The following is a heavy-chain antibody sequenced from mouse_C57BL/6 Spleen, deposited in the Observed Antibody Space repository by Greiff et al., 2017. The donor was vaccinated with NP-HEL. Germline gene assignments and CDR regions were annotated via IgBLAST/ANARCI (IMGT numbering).Heavy chain of an antibody. CDR2: ISSGSSTI. V-gene: IGHV5-17*01. J-gene: IGHJ4*01. Sequence: VQLKQSGGGLVKPGGSLKLSCAASGFTFSDYGMHWVRQAPEKGLEWVAYISSGSSTIYYADTVKGRFTISRDNAKNTLFLQMTSLRSEDTAMYYCARPEHYYAMDYWGQGTSVTVSS. CDR3: ARPEHYYAMDY. CDR1: GFTFSDYG.